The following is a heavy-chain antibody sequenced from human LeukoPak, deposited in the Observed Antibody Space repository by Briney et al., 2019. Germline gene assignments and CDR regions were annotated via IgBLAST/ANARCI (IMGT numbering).Heavy chain of an antibody. V-gene: IGHV3-48*03. D-gene: IGHD5-18*01. Sequence: PGGSLRLSCAASGFTFSSYEMNWVRQAPGKGLEWVSYISSSGSTIYYADSVKGRFTISRDNAKNSLYLQMNSLRAEDTAVYYCAREDRVGYSYALADAFDIWGQGTMVTVSS. CDR1: GFTFSSYE. CDR3: AREDRVGYSYALADAFDI. CDR2: ISSSGSTI. J-gene: IGHJ3*02.